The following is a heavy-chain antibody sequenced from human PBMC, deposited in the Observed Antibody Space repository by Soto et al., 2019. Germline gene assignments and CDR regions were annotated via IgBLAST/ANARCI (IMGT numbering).Heavy chain of an antibody. J-gene: IGHJ3*02. CDR1: GYTFTGYY. D-gene: IGHD6-13*01. V-gene: IGHV1-2*04. CDR3: ARGEGGIAAAKDQAFDI. CDR2: INPNSGGT. Sequence: GASVKVSCKASGYTFTGYYMHWVRQAPGQGLEWMGWINPNSGGTNYAQKFQGWVTMTRDTSISTAYMELSRLRSDDTAVYYCARGEGGIAAAKDQAFDIWGQGTMVTVS.